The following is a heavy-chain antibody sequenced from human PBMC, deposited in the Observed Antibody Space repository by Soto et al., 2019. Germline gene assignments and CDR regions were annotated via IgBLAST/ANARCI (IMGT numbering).Heavy chain of an antibody. D-gene: IGHD3-9*01. V-gene: IGHV2-5*01. CDR1: GFSLRTSEVG. Sequence: QITLKESGPTLAKPTQTLTLTCTFSGFSLRTSEVGVGWIRQPPGKALEWLALIYWYDDKRYSPSLKSRLTITKDTPKNQVCLTMTNIDPVDTATYYCAHRFDWYYFNFWGQGTLVTVSS. CDR3: AHRFDWYYFNF. J-gene: IGHJ4*02. CDR2: IYWYDDK.